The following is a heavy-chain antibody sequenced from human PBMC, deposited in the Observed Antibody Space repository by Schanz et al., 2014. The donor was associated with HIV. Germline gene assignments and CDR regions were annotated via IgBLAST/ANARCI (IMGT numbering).Heavy chain of an antibody. V-gene: IGHV3-23*01. J-gene: IGHJ4*02. CDR3: ARRGNQSPTKGGCVDY. Sequence: EVQLLESGGDLAQPGGSLRLSCAASGFTFSNFAVSWVRQAPGKGLEWVSTISSSGRSIFYTDPVKGRFTISRDNSKNTLYLQMKRLRVEDTALYYCARRGNQSPTKGGCVDYWGQGVLVTVSS. D-gene: IGHD1-26*01. CDR1: GFTFSNFA. CDR2: ISSSGRSI.